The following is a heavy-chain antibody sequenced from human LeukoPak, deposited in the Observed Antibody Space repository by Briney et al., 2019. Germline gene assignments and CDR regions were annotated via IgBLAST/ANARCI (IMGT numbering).Heavy chain of an antibody. CDR1: GYTFTSYG. Sequence: VASVKVSCKASGYTFTSYGISWVRQAPGQGLEWMGWISAYNGNTNYAQKLQGRVTMTTDTSTSTAYMELRSLRSDDTAVYYCARGVASPQSDYYYYYMDVWGKGTTVTVSS. CDR3: ARGVASPQSDYYYYYMDV. CDR2: ISAYNGNT. V-gene: IGHV1-18*01. D-gene: IGHD2-15*01. J-gene: IGHJ6*03.